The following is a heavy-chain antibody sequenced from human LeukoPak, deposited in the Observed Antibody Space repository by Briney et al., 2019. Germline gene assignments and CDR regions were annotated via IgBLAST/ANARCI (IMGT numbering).Heavy chain of an antibody. J-gene: IGHJ5*02. CDR3: ARVDTAMSAFDP. Sequence: PSENLSLTCAVYGGSFSGYYWSWIRQPPGKGLEWIGQINHSGTTNYNPPLKSRVTISVDTSKNQLSLKLSSVTAADTAVYYCARVDTAMSAFDPWGQGTLVTVSS. D-gene: IGHD5-18*01. CDR2: INHSGTT. CDR1: GGSFSGYY. V-gene: IGHV4-34*01.